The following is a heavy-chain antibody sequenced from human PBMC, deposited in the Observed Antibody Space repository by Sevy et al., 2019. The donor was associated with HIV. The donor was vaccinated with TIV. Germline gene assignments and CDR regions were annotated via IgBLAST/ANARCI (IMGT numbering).Heavy chain of an antibody. J-gene: IGHJ4*02. CDR1: GFTFSSYG. D-gene: IGHD4-17*01. V-gene: IGHV3-30*03. Sequence: GGSLRLSCAASGFTFSSYGMHWVRQGPGKGLEWVAFMSNDGINKYYADSVKGRFTISRDTSKNTLHHQMNSLRAEDTAVYYCARDLEFYDYGDYGPAFNPDYWGRGTLVTVSS. CDR2: MSNDGINK. CDR3: ARDLEFYDYGDYGPAFNPDY.